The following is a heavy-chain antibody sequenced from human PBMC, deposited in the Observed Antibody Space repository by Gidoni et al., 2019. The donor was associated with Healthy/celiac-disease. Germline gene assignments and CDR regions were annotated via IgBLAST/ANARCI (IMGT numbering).Heavy chain of an antibody. J-gene: IGHJ4*02. CDR3: ARGAMSGYSGYGPYYFDY. CDR1: GGTFSSYA. Sequence: QVQLVQSGAEVKKPGSSVKVSCKASGGTFSSYAISWVRQAPGQGLEWMGGIIPIFGTANYAQKFQGRVTITADESTSTAYMELSSLRSEDTAVYYCARGAMSGYSGYGPYYFDYWGQGTLVTVSS. CDR2: IIPIFGTA. V-gene: IGHV1-69*01. D-gene: IGHD5-12*01.